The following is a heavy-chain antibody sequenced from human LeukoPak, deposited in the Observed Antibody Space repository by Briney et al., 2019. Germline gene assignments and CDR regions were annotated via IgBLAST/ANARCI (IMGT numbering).Heavy chain of an antibody. V-gene: IGHV3-23*01. CDR2: ISVNGGTT. CDR1: GFTFSSYS. CDR3: ARDPSHYDILTGYLSYYYYGMDV. Sequence: PGGSLRLSCAASGFTFSSYSMNWVRQAPGKGLEWVSSISVNGGTTYYADSVKGRFTISRDNSKNTLYPQMNSLRAEDTAVYYCARDPSHYDILTGYLSYYYYGMDVWGQGTTVTVSS. J-gene: IGHJ6*02. D-gene: IGHD3-9*01.